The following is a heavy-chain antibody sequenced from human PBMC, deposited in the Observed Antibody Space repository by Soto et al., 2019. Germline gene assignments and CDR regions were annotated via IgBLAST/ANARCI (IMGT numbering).Heavy chain of an antibody. CDR1: GFTFSNAW. D-gene: IGHD2-8*01. J-gene: IGHJ6*02. Sequence: NPGGSLRLSCAASGFTFSNAWMNWVRQAPGKGLEWVGRIKSKTDGGTTDYAAPVKGRFTISRDDSKNTLYLQMNSLKTEDTAVYYCTTEDIVLMHPPLQYYHYYGMGVWGQGTTVTVSS. CDR2: IKSKTDGGTT. CDR3: TTEDIVLMHPPLQYYHYYGMGV. V-gene: IGHV3-15*07.